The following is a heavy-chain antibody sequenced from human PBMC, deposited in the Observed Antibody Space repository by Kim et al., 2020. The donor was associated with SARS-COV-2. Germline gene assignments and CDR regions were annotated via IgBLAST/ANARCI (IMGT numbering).Heavy chain of an antibody. D-gene: IGHD5-12*01. Sequence: GGSLRLSCAASGFTFSSYAMSWVRQAPGKGLEWVSAISGSGGSTYYADSVKGRFTISRDNSKNTLYLQMNSLRAEDTAVYYCARSTDGGWLQGNYYFDYWGQGTLVTVSS. CDR2: ISGSGGST. CDR3: ARSTDGGWLQGNYYFDY. CDR1: GFTFSSYA. J-gene: IGHJ4*02. V-gene: IGHV3-23*01.